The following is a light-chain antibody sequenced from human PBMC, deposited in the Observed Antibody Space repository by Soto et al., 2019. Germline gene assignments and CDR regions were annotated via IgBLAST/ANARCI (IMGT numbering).Light chain of an antibody. V-gene: IGKV3-20*01. CDR3: QQYGSSPRT. J-gene: IGKJ1*01. Sequence: EVFLTQSSIPLALFPVAKAPPFLQASQSVSSSYFAWYQQKPGQAPRLLIYGASSRAAGIPDRFSGSGSGTDFTLTISRLEPEDFAVYYCQQYGSSPRTFGQGTKVDIK. CDR1: QSVSSSY. CDR2: GAS.